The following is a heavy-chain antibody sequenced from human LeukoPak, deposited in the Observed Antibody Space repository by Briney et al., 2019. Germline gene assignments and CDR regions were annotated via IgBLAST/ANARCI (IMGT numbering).Heavy chain of an antibody. CDR1: GGSISSYY. V-gene: IGHV4-59*01. D-gene: IGHD2-15*01. CDR2: IYYSGST. CDR3: ARDFGSGVDI. Sequence: SETLSLTCTVSGGSISSYYCSWIRQPPGKGLEWIGYIYYSGSTNYNPSLKRRVAISVDTSKNQFSLKLSSVTAADTAVYYCARDFGSGVDIWGQGTMVTVSS. J-gene: IGHJ3*02.